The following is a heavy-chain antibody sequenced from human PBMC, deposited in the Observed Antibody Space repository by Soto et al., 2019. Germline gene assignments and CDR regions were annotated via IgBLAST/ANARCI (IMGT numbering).Heavy chain of an antibody. CDR2: TRNKANSYTT. D-gene: IGHD7-27*01. Sequence: EVQLVESGGGLVQPGGSLRLSCAASGFTFSDHYMDWVRQAPGKGLEWVGRTRNKANSYTTEYAASVKGRFTISRDDSKNSRYLQMNSLKTEDTAVYYCARGLGSRDYYGMDVWGQGTTVTVSS. CDR1: GFTFSDHY. J-gene: IGHJ6*02. V-gene: IGHV3-72*01. CDR3: ARGLGSRDYYGMDV.